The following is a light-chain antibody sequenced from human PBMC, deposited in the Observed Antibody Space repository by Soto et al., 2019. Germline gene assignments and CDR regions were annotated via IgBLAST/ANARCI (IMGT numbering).Light chain of an antibody. J-gene: IGLJ3*02. V-gene: IGLV1-44*01. CDR2: SNN. Sequence: QSVLTQPPSASGTPGQRVTISCSGSSSNIGSNTVNWYRQLPGTAPKLLIYSNNQRPSGVPDRFTGSKSGTSASLAISGLQSEDEAAFFCASWDDSLNGWVFGGGTKLTVL. CDR1: SSNIGSNT. CDR3: ASWDDSLNGWV.